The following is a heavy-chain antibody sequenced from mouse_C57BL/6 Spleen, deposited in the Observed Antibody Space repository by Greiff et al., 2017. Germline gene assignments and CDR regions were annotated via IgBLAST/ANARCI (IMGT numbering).Heavy chain of an antibody. Sequence: EVQLQQSGPVLARPGASVKLSCKTSGYTFTSYWMHWVNQRPGQGLDWIGAIYPGNSDTSYNQKLKGKAKLTAVTSASTAYMELSSLTNEDSAVYDCTRGELRPPFAWWGQGTLVTVSA. V-gene: IGHV1-5*01. CDR3: TRGELRPPFAW. CDR2: IYPGNSDT. J-gene: IGHJ3*01. D-gene: IGHD3-2*02. CDR1: GYTFTSYW.